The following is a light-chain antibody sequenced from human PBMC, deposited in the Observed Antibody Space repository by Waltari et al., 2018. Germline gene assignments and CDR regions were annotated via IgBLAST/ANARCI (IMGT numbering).Light chain of an antibody. CDR2: DVS. Sequence: QSALTQPASVSGSPGQSITISCTGTSSDVGGYNYVSWYQQHPGKAPKLMIYDVSNRPSGGSNRFSGSNSGNTASLTISGLQAEDEADYYCSSYTSSSPLYVFGTGTKVTVL. CDR3: SSYTSSSPLYV. V-gene: IGLV2-14*03. J-gene: IGLJ1*01. CDR1: SSDVGGYNY.